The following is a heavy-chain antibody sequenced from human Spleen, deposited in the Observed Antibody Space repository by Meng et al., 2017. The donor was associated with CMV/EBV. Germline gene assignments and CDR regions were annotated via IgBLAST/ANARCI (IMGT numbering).Heavy chain of an antibody. V-gene: IGHV1-69*05. J-gene: IGHJ6*02. CDR3: ASGLRGVIYGMDV. Sequence: SVKVSCKASGGAFVSYVFIWVRQAPGQGLEWMGGIVPVFGTANYAQKFQGRVTMTRDTSISTAYMELSRLRSDDTAVYYCASGLRGVIYGMDVWGQGTTVTVSS. CDR1: GGAFVSYV. D-gene: IGHD3-10*01. CDR2: IVPVFGTA.